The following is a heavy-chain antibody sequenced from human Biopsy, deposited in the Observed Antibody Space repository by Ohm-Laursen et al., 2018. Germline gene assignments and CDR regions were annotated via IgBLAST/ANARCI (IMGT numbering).Heavy chain of an antibody. V-gene: IGHV4-59*12. Sequence: SETLSLTWTVSGGSIGSDYWAWIRQSPGKGLEWIAYSHYSGSTNYNPSLRHRVTISVDTSRNQFSLKLTSVTAADTTLYYCTRAGGGKIYGLWGQGTLVTVSS. J-gene: IGHJ4*02. D-gene: IGHD3-16*01. CDR3: TRAGGGKIYGL. CDR2: SHYSGST. CDR1: GGSIGSDY.